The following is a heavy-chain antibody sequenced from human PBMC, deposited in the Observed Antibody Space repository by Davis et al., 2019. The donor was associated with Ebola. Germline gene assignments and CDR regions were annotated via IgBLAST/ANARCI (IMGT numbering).Heavy chain of an antibody. CDR3: ARGRGVTPFDY. CDR2: ISSNGGST. CDR1: GFTFNTYW. D-gene: IGHD2-21*02. Sequence: GGSLRLSCTVSGFTFNTYWMDWVRQAPGKGLEYVSAISSNGGSTYYANSVKGRFTISRDNSKNTLYLQMGSLRAEDMAVYYCARGRGVTPFDYWGQGTLITVSS. V-gene: IGHV3-64*01. J-gene: IGHJ4*02.